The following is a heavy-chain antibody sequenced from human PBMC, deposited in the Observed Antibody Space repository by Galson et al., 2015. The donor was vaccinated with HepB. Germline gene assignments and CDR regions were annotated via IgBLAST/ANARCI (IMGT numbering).Heavy chain of an antibody. CDR3: ARVADSHYGDHTHFDS. CDR1: GFTFRDYY. V-gene: IGHV3-11*06. Sequence: SLRLSCAASGFTFRDYYMSWIRQTPGKKLEWLSYISSSSGTYTNYADSVKGRLTISRDNAENSLYLQMSSLRVEDTAVYYCARVADSHYGDHTHFDSWGQGTLFTVSS. J-gene: IGHJ4*02. D-gene: IGHD4-17*01. CDR2: ISSSSGTYT.